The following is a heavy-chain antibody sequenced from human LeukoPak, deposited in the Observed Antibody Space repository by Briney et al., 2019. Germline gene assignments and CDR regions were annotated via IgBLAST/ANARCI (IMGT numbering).Heavy chain of an antibody. CDR3: ALARYYGSGNFDY. D-gene: IGHD3-10*01. J-gene: IGHJ4*02. V-gene: IGHV1-2*02. Sequence: ASVKVSCKASGYTFTSYGISWVRQAPGQGLEWMGWINPNSGGTNYAQKFQGRVTMTRDTSISTAYMELSRLRSDDTAVYYCALARYYGSGNFDYWGQGTLVTVSS. CDR1: GYTFTSYG. CDR2: INPNSGGT.